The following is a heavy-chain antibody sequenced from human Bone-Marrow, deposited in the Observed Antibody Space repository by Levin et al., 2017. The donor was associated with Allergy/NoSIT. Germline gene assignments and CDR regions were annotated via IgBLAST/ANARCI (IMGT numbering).Heavy chain of an antibody. CDR2: ISASGNNV. J-gene: IGHJ6*02. CDR3: ARDLVVVPAADLADGMDV. D-gene: IGHD2-2*01. V-gene: IGHV3-11*01. Sequence: GESLKISCAASGFTFSDYYMTWIRQAPGKGLEWLSYISASGNNVHYADSVAGRFPISRDNAKNSVYLQMNSLRAEDTAVYYCARDLVVVPAADLADGMDVGGRGNTVTVAS. CDR1: GFTFSDYY.